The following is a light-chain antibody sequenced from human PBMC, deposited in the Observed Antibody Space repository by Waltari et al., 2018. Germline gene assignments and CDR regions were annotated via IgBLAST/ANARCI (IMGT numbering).Light chain of an antibody. J-gene: IGKJ3*01. CDR3: QKYSSSSFT. Sequence: LILTQSPATLSLSPGERATLSCRASQSVGIYLAWYQQKPGQAPRLLLYGASSRATGIPDRFSGSGSGTEFTLTISSLEPEDFAVYYCQKYSSSSFTFGPGTKLDIK. CDR2: GAS. CDR1: QSVGIY. V-gene: IGKV3-20*01.